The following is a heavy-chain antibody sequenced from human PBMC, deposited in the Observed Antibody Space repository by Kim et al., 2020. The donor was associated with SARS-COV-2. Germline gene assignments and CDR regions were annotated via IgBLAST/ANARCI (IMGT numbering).Heavy chain of an antibody. D-gene: IGHD3-9*01. J-gene: IGHJ3*02. V-gene: IGHV1-46*01. CDR3: ARGPYDILTGYFYAFDI. Sequence: ASVKVSCKASGYTFTSYYMHWVRQAPGQGLEWMGIINPSGGSTSYAQKFQGRVTMTRDTSTSTVYMELSSLRSEDTAVYYCARGPYDILTGYFYAFDIWGQGTMVTVSS. CDR1: GYTFTSYY. CDR2: INPSGGST.